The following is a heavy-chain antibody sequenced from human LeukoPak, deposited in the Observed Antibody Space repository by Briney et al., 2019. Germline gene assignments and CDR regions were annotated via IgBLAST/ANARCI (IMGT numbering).Heavy chain of an antibody. J-gene: IGHJ4*02. CDR1: GFSFSSYW. V-gene: IGHV3-30*02. CDR3: AKERDTMIVATLGY. D-gene: IGHD3-22*01. CDR2: IRYDGSNK. Sequence: PGGSLRLSCEGSGFSFSSYWMTWVRQAPGKGLEWVAFIRYDGSNKYYADSVKGRFTISRDNSKNTLYLQMNSLRAEDTAVYYCAKERDTMIVATLGYWGQGTLVTVSS.